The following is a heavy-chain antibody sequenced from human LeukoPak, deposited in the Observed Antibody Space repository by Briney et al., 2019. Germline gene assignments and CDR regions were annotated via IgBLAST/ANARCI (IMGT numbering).Heavy chain of an antibody. Sequence: GGSLRLSGAASGFTFITDAMIWVRQAPCKGLDWVSAISGSDGGRYYTDFVKVRFTVSRVNSKYTLHLEMNSMRAEDTGVYYCANARDTGRFNTYYWGQGTTVTVSS. CDR1: GFTFITDA. CDR2: ISGSDGGR. J-gene: IGHJ4*02. D-gene: IGHD2-8*02. V-gene: IGHV3-23*01. CDR3: ANARDTGRFNTYY.